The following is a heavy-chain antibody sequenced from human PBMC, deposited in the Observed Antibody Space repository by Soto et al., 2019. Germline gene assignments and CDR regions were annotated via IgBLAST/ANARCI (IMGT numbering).Heavy chain of an antibody. CDR2: IWYDGSNK. J-gene: IGHJ1*01. Sequence: WGALRLSCAASGFTFRIYGMHWVRQAPGKGLDWVAVIWYDGSNKYYADSVKGRFTISIDNSKNTLYLQMNSLRAEDTAVYYCARGLYYYDSSGYYYPSFQHWGQGTMVTVSS. D-gene: IGHD3-22*01. CDR3: ARGLYYYDSSGYYYPSFQH. V-gene: IGHV3-33*01. CDR1: GFTFRIYG.